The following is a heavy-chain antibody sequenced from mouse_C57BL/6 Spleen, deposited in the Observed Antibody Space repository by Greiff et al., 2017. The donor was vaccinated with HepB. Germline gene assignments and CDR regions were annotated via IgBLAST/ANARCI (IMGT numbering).Heavy chain of an antibody. Sequence: QVQLQQSGAELVRPGTSVKVSCKASGYAFTNYLIEWVKQRPGQGLEWIGVINPGSGGTNYNEKFKGKATLTADKSSSTAYMQLSSLTSEDSAVYFCARHSYYAMDYWGQGTSVTVSS. CDR1: GYAFTNYL. CDR3: ARHSYYAMDY. V-gene: IGHV1-54*01. J-gene: IGHJ4*01. CDR2: INPGSGGT.